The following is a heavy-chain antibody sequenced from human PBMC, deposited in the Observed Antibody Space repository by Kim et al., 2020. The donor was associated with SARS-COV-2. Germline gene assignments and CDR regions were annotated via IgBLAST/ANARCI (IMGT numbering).Heavy chain of an antibody. D-gene: IGHD7-27*01. CDR1: GGSVRNANSY. J-gene: IGHJ6*02. CDR2: IFYTGSA. V-gene: IGHV4-61*01. CDR3: ARDQSLGGMDV. Sequence: SETLSLTCVVSGGSVRNANSYWSWIRQSPGKGLEWLGHIFYTGSATHNPSLQSRLTISVDTSNNRFSLKLKSVTAADAGIYFCARDQSLGGMDVWGQGTTVTVSS.